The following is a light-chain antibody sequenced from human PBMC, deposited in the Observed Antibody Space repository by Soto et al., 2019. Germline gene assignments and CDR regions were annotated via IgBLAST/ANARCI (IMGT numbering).Light chain of an antibody. CDR2: DAS. V-gene: IGKV1-33*01. CDR3: QQYDNLPRT. CDR1: QDISNY. J-gene: IGKJ3*01. Sequence: DIQMTQSPSSLSASVGDRVTITCQARQDISNYLNWYQQKPGKAPKLLIYDASNLETGVPSRFSGSGSGTDFTFTISSLQPEDIATYYCQQYDNLPRTFGPGTKVDIK.